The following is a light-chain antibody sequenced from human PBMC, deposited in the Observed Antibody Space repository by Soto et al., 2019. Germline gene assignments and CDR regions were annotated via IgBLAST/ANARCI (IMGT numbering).Light chain of an antibody. V-gene: IGKV3-20*01. CDR2: AKS. Sequence: EIVLTQSPDTLSLSPGERATLSCRASQSVNSDYVAWYRQKPGQAPSLLMYAKSTRATGIPDRFYGSGSGTDFTLTIYRLEPEDFAMYDCQQYGNTPQTFGQGTKVEI. CDR1: QSVNSDY. CDR3: QQYGNTPQT. J-gene: IGKJ1*01.